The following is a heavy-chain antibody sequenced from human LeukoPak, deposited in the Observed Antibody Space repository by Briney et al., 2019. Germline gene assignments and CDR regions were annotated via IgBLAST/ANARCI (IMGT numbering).Heavy chain of an antibody. Sequence: ASVKVSCKASGYTFTGFYIHWVRQAPGQGLEWMGWINPNSGGTNYAQKFQGRVTMTRDTSISTAYMELGRLRSDDPAVFYCATSMGYCTGTTCYTIWAFDNWGQGTLVTVPS. V-gene: IGHV1-2*02. CDR3: ATSMGYCTGTTCYTIWAFDN. J-gene: IGHJ4*02. CDR1: GYTFTGFY. CDR2: INPNSGGT. D-gene: IGHD2-2*02.